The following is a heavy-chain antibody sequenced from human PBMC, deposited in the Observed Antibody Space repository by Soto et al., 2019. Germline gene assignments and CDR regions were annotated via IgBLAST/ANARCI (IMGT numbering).Heavy chain of an antibody. CDR3: AKRGGVVGGSEHPFFEY. CDR1: GFIFSNYG. J-gene: IGHJ4*02. CDR2: ISFDGKNR. V-gene: IGHV3-30*18. Sequence: QVQLVESGGGVVQPGKSLRLSCAASGFIFSNYGMHWVRQAPGKGLEWVALISFDGKNRNYADSVKGRFNIYRDNPKNKLYLEMNSLRPEDTAFYYCAKRGGVVGGSEHPFFEYWGQGTLVTVSS. D-gene: IGHD2-15*01.